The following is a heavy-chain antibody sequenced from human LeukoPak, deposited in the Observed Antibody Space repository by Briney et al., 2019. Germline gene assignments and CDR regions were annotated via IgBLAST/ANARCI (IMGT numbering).Heavy chain of an antibody. V-gene: IGHV4-34*01. CDR1: GFTFSSYT. D-gene: IGHD6-13*01. CDR2: INHSGST. CDR3: ARTAAAGTFPYYYYYMDV. Sequence: GSLRLSCAASGFTFSSYTMKWVRQAPGKGLEWIGEINHSGSTNYNPSLKSRVTISVDTSKNQFSLKLSSVTAADTAVYYCARTAAAGTFPYYYYYMDVWGKGTTVTISS. J-gene: IGHJ6*03.